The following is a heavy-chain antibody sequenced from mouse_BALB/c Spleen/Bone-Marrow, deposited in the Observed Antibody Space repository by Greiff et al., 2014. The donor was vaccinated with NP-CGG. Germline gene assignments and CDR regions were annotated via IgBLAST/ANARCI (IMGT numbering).Heavy chain of an antibody. Sequence: DQVKPGASVKLSCKASGYTFTSYWINWIKQRPGQGLEWIGRIAPGSGSTYYNEMFKGKATLTVDTSSSTAYIQLSSLSSEDSAVYFCARSRDGYFDVWGAGTTVTVSS. CDR1: GYTFTSYW. CDR2: IAPGSGST. V-gene: IGHV1S41*01. CDR3: ARSRDGYFDV. J-gene: IGHJ1*01.